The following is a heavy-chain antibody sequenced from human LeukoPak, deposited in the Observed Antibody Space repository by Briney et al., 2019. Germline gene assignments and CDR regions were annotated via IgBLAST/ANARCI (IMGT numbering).Heavy chain of an antibody. V-gene: IGHV4-61*02. Sequence: SQTLSLTCTVSGGSISSGSYYWSWIRQPAGKGLEWIGRICTSGSTNYNPSLKSRVTISVDTSKNQFSLKLSSVTAADTAVYYCARGTYYDFWSGYSFDYWGQGTLVTVSS. D-gene: IGHD3-3*01. J-gene: IGHJ4*02. CDR2: ICTSGST. CDR3: ARGTYYDFWSGYSFDY. CDR1: GGSISSGSYY.